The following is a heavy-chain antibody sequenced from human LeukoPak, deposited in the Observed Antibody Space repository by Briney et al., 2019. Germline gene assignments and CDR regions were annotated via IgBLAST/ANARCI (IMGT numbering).Heavy chain of an antibody. V-gene: IGHV3-48*03. CDR2: ISSSGSTI. J-gene: IGHJ4*02. CDR3: ARVGDYGVLY. Sequence: GGSLRLSCAASGFTFSSYEMNWVRQAPGKGLEWVSYISSSGSTIYYADSVKGRFTISRDNAKNSLYLQMNSLRAEGTAVYYCARVGDYGVLYWGQGTLATVSS. CDR1: GFTFSSYE. D-gene: IGHD4-17*01.